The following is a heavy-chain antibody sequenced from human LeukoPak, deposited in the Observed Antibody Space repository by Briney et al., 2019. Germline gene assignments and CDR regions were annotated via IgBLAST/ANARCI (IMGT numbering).Heavy chain of an antibody. D-gene: IGHD6-13*01. CDR2: IYYTGSA. J-gene: IGHJ4*01. CDR3: VAIPRFPQQLELTYFDY. V-gene: IGHV4-39*01. Sequence: SETLSLTCRVSGASMTVSSYYWAWIRQPPGQGLEWIGSIYYTGSAYYNASLESRVTISIDTSKSQFSLRMNYVSAADTAVYYCVAIPRFPQQLELTYFDYWGSGTLVTVSS. CDR1: GASMTVSSYY.